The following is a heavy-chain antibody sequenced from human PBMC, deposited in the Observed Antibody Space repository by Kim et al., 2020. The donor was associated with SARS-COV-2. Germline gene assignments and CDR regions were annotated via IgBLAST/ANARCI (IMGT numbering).Heavy chain of an antibody. Sequence: QKFQGRVTMTRDTSTSTVYMGLSSLRSEDTAVYYCARAYGSGSYETNFDYWGQGTLVTVSS. D-gene: IGHD3-10*01. V-gene: IGHV1-46*01. J-gene: IGHJ4*02. CDR3: ARAYGSGSYETNFDY.